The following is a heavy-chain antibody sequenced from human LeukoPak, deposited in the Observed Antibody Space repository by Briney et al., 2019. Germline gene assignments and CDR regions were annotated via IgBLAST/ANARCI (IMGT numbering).Heavy chain of an antibody. D-gene: IGHD3-10*01. J-gene: IGHJ4*02. CDR3: ARIPGGSGSQYDY. V-gene: IGHV3-74*01. CDR1: GFTFSRYW. Sequence: GGSLRLSCAASGFTFSRYWMHWVRQAPGKGLVWVSRINSDGSSTFYADSVKGRFTTSRDNAENTVYLQMSSLRADDTAVYYCARIPGGSGSQYDYWGQGTLVIVSS. CDR2: INSDGSST.